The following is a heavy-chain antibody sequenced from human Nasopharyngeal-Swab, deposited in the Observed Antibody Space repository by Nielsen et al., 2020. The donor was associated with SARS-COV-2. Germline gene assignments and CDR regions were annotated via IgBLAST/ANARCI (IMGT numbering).Heavy chain of an antibody. J-gene: IGHJ4*01. CDR1: GASISSSNYY. CDR2: IYYSGNT. V-gene: IGHV4-39*01. D-gene: IGHD6-19*01. Sequence: SETLSLTCTVSGASISSSNYYWGWIRQPPGKGRAWIGTIYYSGNTYFNPSLKSLVTMSVDTSKHQFSLNLSSASAADTALYYCARHSSGWSFDYWDHGTLVTVSS. CDR3: ARHSSGWSFDY.